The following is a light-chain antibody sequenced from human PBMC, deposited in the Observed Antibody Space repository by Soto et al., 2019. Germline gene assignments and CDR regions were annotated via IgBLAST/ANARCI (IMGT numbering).Light chain of an antibody. V-gene: IGKV3-20*01. J-gene: IGKJ1*01. CDR2: GVS. CDR3: QLYGSSSKT. Sequence: EIVLTQSPDTLSLSPGERATLSCRASQTVTSGYLAWYQQKPGQAPRLLIYGVSTGATGIPDGFSGSGSGTDFTLTISRLEHEDFAVYFCQLYGSSSKTFGQGTRVQFK. CDR1: QTVTSGY.